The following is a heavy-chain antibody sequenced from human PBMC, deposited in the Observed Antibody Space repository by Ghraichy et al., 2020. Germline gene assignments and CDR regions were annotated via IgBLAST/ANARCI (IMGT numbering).Heavy chain of an antibody. CDR1: GFTFNIYA. V-gene: IGHV3-23*01. CDR2: ISGGGETT. J-gene: IGHJ5*02. D-gene: IGHD6-25*01. Sequence: GGSLRLSCAASGFTFNIYAMSWFRQAPGQGLEWVSSISGGGETTFYPDSVRGRFTMSRDNSKNTLYLQMNSLRVEDTAIYYCAKKGGSAAVGATYNWFDPWGQGTLVTVSS. CDR3: AKKGGSAAVGATYNWFDP.